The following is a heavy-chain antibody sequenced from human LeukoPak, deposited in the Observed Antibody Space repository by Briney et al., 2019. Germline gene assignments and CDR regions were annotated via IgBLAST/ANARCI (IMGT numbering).Heavy chain of an antibody. D-gene: IGHD5-24*01. CDR2: IYYSGST. CDR3: ARGDGYNYPFDY. CDR1: GGSISSYY. J-gene: IGHJ4*02. V-gene: IGHV4-59*01. Sequence: SETLSLTCTVSGGSISSYYWSWIRQPPGKGLERIGYIYYSGSTNYNSSLKSRVTISIDTSKKQLSLKLSSVTAADTAVYHCARGDGYNYPFDYWGQGTLVTVSS.